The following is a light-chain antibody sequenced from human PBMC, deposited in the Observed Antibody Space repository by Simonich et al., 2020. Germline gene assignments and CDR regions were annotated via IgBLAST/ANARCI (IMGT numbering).Light chain of an antibody. Sequence: NFMLTQPHSVSESPGKTVTISCTRSSGSIASNYVQWYQQRPCSAPTTVIYEDNQSPSGVPDRFSGSIDSSSNSASLTISGLKTEDEADYYCQSYDSSGWVFGGGTKLTVL. V-gene: IGLV6-57*03. CDR3: QSYDSSGWV. CDR2: EDN. J-gene: IGLJ3*02. CDR1: SGSIASNY.